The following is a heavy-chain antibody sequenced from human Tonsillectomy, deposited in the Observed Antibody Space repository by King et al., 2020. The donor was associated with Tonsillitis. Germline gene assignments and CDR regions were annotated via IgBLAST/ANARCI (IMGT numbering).Heavy chain of an antibody. V-gene: IGHV5-51*01. J-gene: IGHJ3*02. CDR1: GYSFTRYW. Sequence: QLVQSGAEVKKPGESLKISCKGSGYSFTRYWIVWVRQMPGKGLEWMGIIYPGDSETRYSPSFQGQVTISDDQSISTAFLQWSRLKASDSAIYYCARYDSTGAGAFDIWGQGTMVTVSS. D-gene: IGHD3-22*01. CDR3: ARYDSTGAGAFDI. CDR2: IYPGDSET.